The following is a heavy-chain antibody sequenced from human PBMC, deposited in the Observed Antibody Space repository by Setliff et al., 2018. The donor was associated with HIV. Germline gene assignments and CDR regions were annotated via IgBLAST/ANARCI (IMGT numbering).Heavy chain of an antibody. J-gene: IGHJ6*04. CDR1: GDSFNGSHYL. Sequence: PSETLSLTCTVSGDSFNGSHYLWGWIRQPPGKGLEWIGCIFYGGSVYHSGRTYYNPSLKDRVTMSVDTFANQFSLKLTSVTAADTAVYYCARGRLPTGMDVWGKGTTVTVSS. D-gene: IGHD4-17*01. CDR2: IFYGGSVYHSGRT. V-gene: IGHV4-39*07. CDR3: ARGRLPTGMDV.